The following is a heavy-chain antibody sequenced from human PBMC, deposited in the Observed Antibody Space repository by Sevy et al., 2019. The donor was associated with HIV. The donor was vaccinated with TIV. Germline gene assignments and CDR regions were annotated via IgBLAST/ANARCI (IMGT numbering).Heavy chain of an antibody. V-gene: IGHV3-21*01. J-gene: IGHJ4*02. Sequence: LGGSLRLSCAASGFTFSIYTMNWVRQAPGKGLEWVSSISSSSSYIYYTDSVKGRFTISRDNAKNSLYLQMNSLRAEDTAVYYCARVGIDSTGYPFDYWGQGTLVTVSS. CDR3: ARVGIDSTGYPFDY. CDR1: GFTFSIYT. CDR2: ISSSSSYI. D-gene: IGHD3-22*01.